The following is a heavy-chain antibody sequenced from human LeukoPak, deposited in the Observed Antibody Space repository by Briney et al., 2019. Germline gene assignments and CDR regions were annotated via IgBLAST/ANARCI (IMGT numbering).Heavy chain of an antibody. V-gene: IGHV4-59*01. Sequence: SETLSLTCTVSGGSITNDYWNWLRQSSGKQLEWIGSIHYSGTINYSPSLKSRITISLDTSKNQFSLKLSSVTAADTAMYYCATSYDHGWLIGSWGQGTLVTVSS. CDR3: ATSYDHGWLIGS. CDR1: GGSITNDY. D-gene: IGHD3-16*01. CDR2: IHYSGTI. J-gene: IGHJ4*02.